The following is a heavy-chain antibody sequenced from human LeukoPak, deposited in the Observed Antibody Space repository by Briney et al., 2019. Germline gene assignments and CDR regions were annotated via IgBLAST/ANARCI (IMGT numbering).Heavy chain of an antibody. V-gene: IGHV4-59*08. J-gene: IGHJ4*02. CDR1: GGSISSYY. CDR3: ASFIRDGYNTPFDY. CDR2: IYHSGST. D-gene: IGHD5-24*01. Sequence: SETLSLTCTVSGGSISSYYWSWIRQPPGKGLEWIGYIYHSGSTNYNPSLKSRVTISVDTSKNQFSLKLSSVTAADTAVYYCASFIRDGYNTPFDYWGQGTLVTVSS.